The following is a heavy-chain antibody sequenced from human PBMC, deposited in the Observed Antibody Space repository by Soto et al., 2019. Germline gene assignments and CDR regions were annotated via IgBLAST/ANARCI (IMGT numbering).Heavy chain of an antibody. CDR2: IYYSGST. J-gene: IGHJ4*02. CDR1: GGSISGYY. Sequence: QVQLQESGPGLVKPSETLSLTCTVSGGSISGYYWNWIRQSPGKGLERIGYTYIYYSGSTNYNPSRKIRVPISLDTSKNKFFLKMSSLTAADTAVYYCTRDSSPGPPKVWGQGTLVTVSS. CDR3: TRDSSPGPPKV. V-gene: IGHV4-59*01.